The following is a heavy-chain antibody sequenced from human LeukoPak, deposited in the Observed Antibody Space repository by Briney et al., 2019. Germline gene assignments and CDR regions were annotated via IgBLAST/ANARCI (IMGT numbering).Heavy chain of an antibody. CDR2: INPNSGGT. Sequence: ASVKVSCKASGYTFTGYYMHWVRQAPGQGLEWMGWINPNSGGTNYAQKFQGRVTMTRDTSISTAYMELSRLRSDDTALYYCARVSPYSSSWYDAFDIWGQGTMVTVSS. CDR3: ARVSPYSSSWYDAFDI. CDR1: GYTFTGYY. D-gene: IGHD6-13*01. V-gene: IGHV1-2*02. J-gene: IGHJ3*02.